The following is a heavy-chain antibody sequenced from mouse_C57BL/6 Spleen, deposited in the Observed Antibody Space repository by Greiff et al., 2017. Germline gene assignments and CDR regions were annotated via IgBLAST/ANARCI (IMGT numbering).Heavy chain of an antibody. Sequence: VQLKESGPELVKPGASVKIPCKASGYTFTDYNMDWVKQSHGKSLEWIGDINPNNGGTIYNQKFKGKATLTVDKSSSTAYMELRSLTSEDTAVYYCARRTTVVAHYFDYWGQGTTLTVSS. V-gene: IGHV1-18*01. CDR1: GYTFTDYN. CDR3: ARRTTVVAHYFDY. CDR2: INPNNGGT. J-gene: IGHJ2*01. D-gene: IGHD1-1*01.